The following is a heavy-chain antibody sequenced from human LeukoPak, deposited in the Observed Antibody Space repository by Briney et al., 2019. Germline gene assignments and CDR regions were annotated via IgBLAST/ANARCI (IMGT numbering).Heavy chain of an antibody. CDR2: ISSSGNT. D-gene: IGHD3-22*01. CDR3: VTYYYGSSAPKRNY. J-gene: IGHJ4*02. Sequence: SETLSLTCTVSGGSTSSGNYYWGWIRQPPGKGLEWIGGISSSGNTYYNPSLKSRITISIDTSKNHFSLKLSSVSAADTAVYYCVTYYYGSSAPKRNYWGQGILVTVSS. CDR1: GGSTSSGNYY. V-gene: IGHV4-39*02.